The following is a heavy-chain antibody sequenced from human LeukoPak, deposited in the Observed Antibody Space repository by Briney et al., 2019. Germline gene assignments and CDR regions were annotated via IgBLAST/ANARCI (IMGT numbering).Heavy chain of an antibody. CDR3: AGASGYSYGSPLYYYYYGMDV. CDR2: IYYSGST. J-gene: IGHJ6*02. D-gene: IGHD5-18*01. V-gene: IGHV4-61*01. Sequence: SETLSLTGTVSGGSVSSGSYYWSWIRQPPGTGLEWIGYIYYSGSTNYNPSLKSRVTISVDTSKNQFSLKLSSVTAADTAVYYCAGASGYSYGSPLYYYYYGMDVWGQGTTVTVSS. CDR1: GGSVSSGSYY.